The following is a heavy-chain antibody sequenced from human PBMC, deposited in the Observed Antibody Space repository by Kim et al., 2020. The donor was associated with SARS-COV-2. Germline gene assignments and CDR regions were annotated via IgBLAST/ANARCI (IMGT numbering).Heavy chain of an antibody. CDR3: ATGPPYDSNWFDP. V-gene: IGHV1-24*01. Sequence: YDQKFQGRVSMTEDTSTDTAYMELSSLRSEDTSVYYCATGPPYDSNWFDPWGQGTLVTVSS. D-gene: IGHD3-22*01. J-gene: IGHJ5*02.